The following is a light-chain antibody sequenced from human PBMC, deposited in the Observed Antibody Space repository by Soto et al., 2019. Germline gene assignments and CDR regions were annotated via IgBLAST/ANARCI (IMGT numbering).Light chain of an antibody. Sequence: VVTQPPSASGTPGQRITISCSGSSSNIAINYVYWYQQFPGAAPKLLIYRDDQRPSGVPGRFSGSKSGTSASLAISGLRSEDEADYFCATWDDSHSGPVFGGGTKLTVL. CDR3: ATWDDSHSGPV. V-gene: IGLV1-47*01. CDR1: SSNIAINY. CDR2: RDD. J-gene: IGLJ3*02.